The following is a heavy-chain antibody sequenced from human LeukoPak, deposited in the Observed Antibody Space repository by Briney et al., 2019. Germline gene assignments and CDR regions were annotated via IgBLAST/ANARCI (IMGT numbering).Heavy chain of an antibody. CDR3: VRGLA. CDR2: ISYDGSNK. CDR1: GFTFSSYA. Sequence: GGSLRLSCAASGFTFSSYAMHWVRQAPGKGLEWVAVISYDGSNKYYADSVKGRFTISRDNAKNSLYLQMNSLRVEDTAAYYCVRGLAWGQGTLVAVSS. V-gene: IGHV3-30-3*01. J-gene: IGHJ5*02.